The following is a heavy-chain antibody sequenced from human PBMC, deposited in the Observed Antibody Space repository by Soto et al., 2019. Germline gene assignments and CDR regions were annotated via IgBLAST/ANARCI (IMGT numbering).Heavy chain of an antibody. J-gene: IGHJ6*02. Sequence: SETLSLTCAVYGGSFSGYYWSWIRQPPGKGLEWIGEINHSGSTNYNPSLKSRVTISVDTSKNQFSLKLSSVTAADTAVYYCARGTSRNPAYYYYGMDVWGQGTTVTVSS. CDR3: ARGTSRNPAYYYYGMDV. CDR1: GGSFSGYY. CDR2: INHSGST. V-gene: IGHV4-34*01.